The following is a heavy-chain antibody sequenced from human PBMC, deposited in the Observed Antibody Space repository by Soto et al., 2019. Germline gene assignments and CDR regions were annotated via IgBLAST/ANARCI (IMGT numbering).Heavy chain of an antibody. V-gene: IGHV4-34*01. Sequence: SETLSLTCAVYGGSFSGYYWSWIRQPPGKGLEWIGEINHSGSTNYNPSLKSRVTISVDTSKNQFSLKLSSVTAADTAVYYCASKPYYYGSGSRTVWGQGTLVTVSS. CDR1: GGSFSGYY. J-gene: IGHJ4*02. CDR3: ASKPYYYGSGSRTV. D-gene: IGHD3-10*01. CDR2: INHSGST.